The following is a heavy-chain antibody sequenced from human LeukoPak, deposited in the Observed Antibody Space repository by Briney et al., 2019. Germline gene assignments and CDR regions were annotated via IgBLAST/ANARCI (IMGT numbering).Heavy chain of an antibody. CDR3: TRGDVGANTDN. D-gene: IGHD1-26*01. CDR2: MNPNSGNT. CDR1: GCTFTSYD. Sequence: GASVKVSCKASGCTFTSYDINWVRQATGQGLEWMGWMNPNSGNTGYAQKFQGRVTITRNTSISTAYMELSSLRSEDTAVYYCTRGDVGANTDNWGQGTLVTVSS. V-gene: IGHV1-8*03. J-gene: IGHJ4*02.